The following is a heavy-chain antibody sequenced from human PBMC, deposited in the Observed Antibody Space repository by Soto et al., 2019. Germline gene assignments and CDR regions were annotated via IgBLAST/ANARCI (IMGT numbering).Heavy chain of an antibody. V-gene: IGHV2-5*01. J-gene: IGHJ4*02. CDR1: GFSLSTSGVG. CDR3: AHVYGGAGNLDY. Sequence: QITLKESGPTLMKPTQPLTLTCTFSGFSLSTSGVGVGWILQPPGKTLEWLALIYWYGDKRYSPSLNSRLTITKDTSKSHSGLTMTNRDPVDTAVYRCAHVYGGAGNLDYWVQGTLGTVSA. CDR2: IYWYGDK. D-gene: IGHD2-8*01.